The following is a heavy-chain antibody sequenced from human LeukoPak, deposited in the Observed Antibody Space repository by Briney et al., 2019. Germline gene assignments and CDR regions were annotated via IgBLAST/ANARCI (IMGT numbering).Heavy chain of an antibody. V-gene: IGHV4-61*02. CDR1: GGSISSGSYY. CDR3: ARGWLRVGYFDY. D-gene: IGHD5-12*01. J-gene: IGHJ4*02. Sequence: PSETLSLTCTVSGGSISSGSYYWSWIRQPAGKGLEWIGRIYTSGSTNYNPSLKSRVTISVDTSKNQFSLKLSSVTAADTAVYYCARGWLRVGYFDYWGQGTLVTVSS. CDR2: IYTSGST.